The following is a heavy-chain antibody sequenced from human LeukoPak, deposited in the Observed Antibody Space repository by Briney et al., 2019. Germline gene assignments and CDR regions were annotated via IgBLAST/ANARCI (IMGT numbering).Heavy chain of an antibody. CDR2: INSDGSST. CDR1: GFTFNSYW. D-gene: IGHD5-18*01. Sequence: GGSLRLSCAASGFTFNSYWMHWVRQAPGKGLIWVSRINSDGSSTNYADSVKGRFTISRDNAKNTLYLQMNSLTAEDTAAYYCARQYNYGLDYWGQGTLVTVSS. J-gene: IGHJ4*02. V-gene: IGHV3-74*01. CDR3: ARQYNYGLDY.